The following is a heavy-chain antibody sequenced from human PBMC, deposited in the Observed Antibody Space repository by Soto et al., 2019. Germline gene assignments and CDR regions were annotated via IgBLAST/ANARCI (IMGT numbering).Heavy chain of an antibody. J-gene: IGHJ6*02. V-gene: IGHV3-21*01. D-gene: IGHD2-15*01. CDR2: ISSSGYI. Sequence: LRLSCAASGFNFNSYTINWVRQAPGKRLEWLSSISSSGYIFSTDSVRGRFTISRDNAKNSVYLQINSLRAEDTAVYFCARDCSGGSCYHGMDVWGQGTTVTVSS. CDR1: GFNFNSYT. CDR3: ARDCSGGSCYHGMDV.